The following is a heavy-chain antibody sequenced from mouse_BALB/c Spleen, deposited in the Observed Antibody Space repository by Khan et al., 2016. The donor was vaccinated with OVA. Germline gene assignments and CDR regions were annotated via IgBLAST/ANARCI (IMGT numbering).Heavy chain of an antibody. J-gene: IGHJ3*01. CDR1: GYTFTDFA. V-gene: IGHV1S137*01. CDR3: ARGGGNDRFAY. D-gene: IGHD2-2*01. Sequence: QVQLQQSGPELVRPGVSVKISCKGSGYTFTDFAMHWVKQSHAKSLEWIGVISTHYGNIDYNQKFKDKATMTVDKSSNTAYMELARFTSEDPAVYSGARGGGNDRFAYWGQGTLVTVSA. CDR2: ISTHYGNI.